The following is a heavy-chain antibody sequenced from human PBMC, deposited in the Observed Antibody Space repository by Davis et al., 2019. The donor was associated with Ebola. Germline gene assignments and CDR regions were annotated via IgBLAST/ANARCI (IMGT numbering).Heavy chain of an antibody. CDR1: GFTFSSYA. D-gene: IGHD1-20*01. CDR2: ISGSGGST. V-gene: IGHV3-23*01. J-gene: IGHJ4*02. Sequence: PGGSLRLSCAASGFTFSSYAMSWVRQAPGKGLEWVSAISGSGGSTYYADSVKGRFTISRDNSKNTLYLQMNSLRAEDTAVYYCAIKWGHLTGTTNWGQGTLVTVSS. CDR3: AIKWGHLTGTTN.